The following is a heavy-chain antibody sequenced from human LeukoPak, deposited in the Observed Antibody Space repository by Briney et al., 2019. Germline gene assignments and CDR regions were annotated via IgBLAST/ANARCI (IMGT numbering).Heavy chain of an antibody. CDR2: INWNGGST. J-gene: IGHJ4*02. CDR1: GFTFDDYG. D-gene: IGHD7-27*01. V-gene: IGHV3-20*04. CDR3: ARADVQLGITYDY. Sequence: PGGSLSLSCAASGFTFDDYGMSWVRHAPGQGLEWVSGINWNGGSTGYAGSVKGRFTISRDNAKNSLYLQMNSLRAEDTALYYCARADVQLGITYDYWGQGTLVTVSS.